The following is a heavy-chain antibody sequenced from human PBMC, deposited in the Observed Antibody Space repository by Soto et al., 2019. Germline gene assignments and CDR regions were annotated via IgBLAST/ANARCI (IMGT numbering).Heavy chain of an antibody. CDR1: GFTFSSYS. V-gene: IGHV3-21*01. D-gene: IGHD5-18*01. CDR3: AREMDTAMSIVATPADY. CDR2: ISSSSSYI. J-gene: IGHJ4*02. Sequence: EVQLVESGGGLVKPGGSLRLSCAASGFTFSSYSMNWVRQAPGKGLEWVSSISSSSSYIYYADSVKGRFTISRDNAKNSLYLQMNSLRAEDTAVYYCAREMDTAMSIVATPADYWGQGTLVTVSS.